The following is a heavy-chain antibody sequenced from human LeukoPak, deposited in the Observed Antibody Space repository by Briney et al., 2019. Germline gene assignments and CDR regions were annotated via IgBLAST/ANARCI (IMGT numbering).Heavy chain of an antibody. V-gene: IGHV3-30*04. D-gene: IGHD1-26*01. Sequence: GGSLRLSCAASGFTFSSYAMHWVRQAPGKGLEWVAVISYDGSNKYYADSVKGRFTISRDNSKNTLYLQMNSLRAEDTAVYYCASDRRVGAHSKYYFDYWGQGTLVTVSS. CDR1: GFTFSSYA. J-gene: IGHJ4*02. CDR2: ISYDGSNK. CDR3: ASDRRVGAHSKYYFDY.